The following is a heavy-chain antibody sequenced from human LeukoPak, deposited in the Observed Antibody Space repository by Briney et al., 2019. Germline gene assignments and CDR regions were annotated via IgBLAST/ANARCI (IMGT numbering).Heavy chain of an antibody. CDR3: SKQKTAYDISHYYYMDV. J-gene: IGHJ6*03. D-gene: IGHD3-9*01. V-gene: IGHV3-7*01. Sequence: GGSLRLSCEASGFTFNNYWMTWVRQAPGKGLEWVTNIKQDGSEKYYVDSVKGRFTISRDNAKNSVYLQMNTLRAEDTAVYYFSKQKTAYDISHYYYMDVWGKGTTVTVSS. CDR2: IKQDGSEK. CDR1: GFTFNNYW.